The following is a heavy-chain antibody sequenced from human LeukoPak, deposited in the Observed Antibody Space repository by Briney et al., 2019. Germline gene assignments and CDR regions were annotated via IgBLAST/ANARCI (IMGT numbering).Heavy chain of an antibody. CDR1: GYTFTSYD. J-gene: IGHJ3*02. Sequence: ASVKVSCKASGYTFTSYDINWVRQATGQGLEWMGWMNPNSGNTGYAQKFQGRVTMTRNTSISTAYMELSSLRSEDTAVYYCAMPLPRYSGSYPTPDAFDIWGQGTMVTVSS. CDR2: MNPNSGNT. V-gene: IGHV1-8*01. CDR3: AMPLPRYSGSYPTPDAFDI. D-gene: IGHD1-26*01.